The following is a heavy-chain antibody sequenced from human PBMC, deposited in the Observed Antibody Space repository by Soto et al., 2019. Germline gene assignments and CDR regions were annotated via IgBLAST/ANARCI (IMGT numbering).Heavy chain of an antibody. Sequence: LGESLKISCKGSGFTFTDYWIGWVRQMPGKGLEWMGIMFPGDSTTRYSPSFQGQVTMSADKSISTAYLQLNSLKASDTAMYYCARVVIGYCSSTSCPADYWGQGALVTVSS. J-gene: IGHJ4*02. CDR3: ARVVIGYCSSTSCPADY. CDR1: GFTFTDYW. V-gene: IGHV5-51*01. CDR2: MFPGDSTT. D-gene: IGHD2-2*01.